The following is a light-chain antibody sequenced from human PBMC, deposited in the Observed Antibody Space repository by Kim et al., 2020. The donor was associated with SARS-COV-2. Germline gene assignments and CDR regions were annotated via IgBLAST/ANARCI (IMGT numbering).Light chain of an antibody. CDR1: NIGSKS. CDR3: QVWDTGSGV. V-gene: IGLV3-21*04. J-gene: IGLJ3*02. CDR2: YDI. Sequence: SYELTQPPSVSVAPGKTARITCGGNNIGSKSVHWYQQRPGQAPVLVIYYDIDRPSGIPERFSGSNSGNTATLTISRVEAGDEAAYFCQVWDTGSGVFGGG.